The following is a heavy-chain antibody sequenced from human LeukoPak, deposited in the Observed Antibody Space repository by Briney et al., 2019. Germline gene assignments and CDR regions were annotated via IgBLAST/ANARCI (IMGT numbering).Heavy chain of an antibody. D-gene: IGHD6-6*01. J-gene: IGHJ4*02. CDR1: GFTFSSYA. CDR2: IRYDGSNK. CDR3: AKPTGTQYSSSAPGGY. Sequence: GGSLRLSCAASGFTFSSYAMHWVRQAPGKGLEWVAFIRYDGSNKYYADSVKVRFTISRDNSKNTLYLQMNSLRAEDTAVYYCAKPTGTQYSSSAPGGYWGQGTLVTVSS. V-gene: IGHV3-30*02.